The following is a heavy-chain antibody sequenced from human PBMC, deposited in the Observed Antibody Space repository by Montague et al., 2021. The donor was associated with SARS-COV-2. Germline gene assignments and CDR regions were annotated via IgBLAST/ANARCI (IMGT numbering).Heavy chain of an antibody. CDR1: GFSLSTSGMR. CDR2: IDWXDDK. Sequence: PALVKPTQTLTLTCTLSGFSLSTSGMRASWIRQPPGKALEWLARIDWXDDKFYSTSLKTRLTISKDTSKNQVVLTMTNMDPVDTATYYCARSYYDILTNYYDAFDIWGQGPMVTVSS. D-gene: IGHD3-9*01. J-gene: IGHJ3*02. CDR3: ARSYYDILTNYYDAFDI. V-gene: IGHV2-70*04.